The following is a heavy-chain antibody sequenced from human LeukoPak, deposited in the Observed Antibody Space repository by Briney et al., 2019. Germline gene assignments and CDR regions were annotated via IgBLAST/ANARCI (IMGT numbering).Heavy chain of an antibody. J-gene: IGHJ6*03. D-gene: IGHD2-15*01. Sequence: PGGSLRLSCAASGFTLSSYWIHWVRQVPGKGLVWVARIGKDGRDTIYADSLKGRISSSRDNAKEAVYMQMNSLRAEDTAVYFCVRESYCRGCYYMDVWGKGTTVTVSS. V-gene: IGHV3-74*01. CDR3: VRESYCRGCYYMDV. CDR1: GFTLSSYW. CDR2: IGKDGRDT.